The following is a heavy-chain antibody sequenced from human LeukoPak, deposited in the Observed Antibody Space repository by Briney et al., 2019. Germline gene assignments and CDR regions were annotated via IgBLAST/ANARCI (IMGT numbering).Heavy chain of an antibody. CDR1: GGSISSYY. V-gene: IGHV4-59*01. D-gene: IGHD4-17*01. J-gene: IGHJ5*02. Sequence: SETLSLTCTVSGGSISSYYWSWIRQPPGKGLEWIGYIYYSGSTNYNPSLKSRVTISVDTSKNQFSLKLSSVTAADTAVYYCARVLYGDYDSAWFDPWGQRTLVTVSS. CDR2: IYYSGST. CDR3: ARVLYGDYDSAWFDP.